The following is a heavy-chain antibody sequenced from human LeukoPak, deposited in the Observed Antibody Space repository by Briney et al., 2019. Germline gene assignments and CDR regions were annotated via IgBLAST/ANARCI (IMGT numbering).Heavy chain of an antibody. V-gene: IGHV3-33*01. Sequence: PGRSLRLSCAASGFTFSSYGMHWVRQAPGKGLEWVAVIWYDGSNKYYADSVKGRFTISRDNSENTLYLQMNSLRAEDTAVYYCARDLEPYYYDSSGYPGAFDIWGQGTMVTVSS. CDR2: IWYDGSNK. CDR1: GFTFSSYG. D-gene: IGHD3-22*01. J-gene: IGHJ3*02. CDR3: ARDLEPYYYDSSGYPGAFDI.